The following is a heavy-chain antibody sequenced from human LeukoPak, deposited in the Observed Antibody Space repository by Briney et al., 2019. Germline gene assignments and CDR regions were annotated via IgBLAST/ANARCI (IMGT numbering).Heavy chain of an antibody. Sequence: GGSLRLSCAACGFTFSSYWMSWVRQAPGKGLEWVGRIKSKTDGGTTDYAAPVKGRFTISRDDSKNTLYLQMNSLKTEDTAVYYCTTNRQPRRDGYNFFHAFDIWGQGTMVTVSS. CDR3: TTNRQPRRDGYNFFHAFDI. J-gene: IGHJ3*02. CDR1: GFTFSSYW. CDR2: IKSKTDGGTT. V-gene: IGHV3-15*01. D-gene: IGHD5-24*01.